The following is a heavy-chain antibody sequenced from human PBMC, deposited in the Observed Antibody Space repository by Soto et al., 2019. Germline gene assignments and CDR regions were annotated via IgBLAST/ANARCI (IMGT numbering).Heavy chain of an antibody. D-gene: IGHD5-12*01. CDR2: IYYSGST. V-gene: IGHV4-31*03. CDR3: ARARLRAVYAFDI. CDR1: GGSVSSGAYY. Sequence: QVQLQESDAGLVKASQTLSLTCTVSGGSVSSGAYYWTWIRQRPGQGLEWIGYIYYSGSTYYSPSLKSRLSISLDTSKNHVSLRLSSVTAADTAMYFCARARLRAVYAFDIWGQGTMVTVSS. J-gene: IGHJ3*02.